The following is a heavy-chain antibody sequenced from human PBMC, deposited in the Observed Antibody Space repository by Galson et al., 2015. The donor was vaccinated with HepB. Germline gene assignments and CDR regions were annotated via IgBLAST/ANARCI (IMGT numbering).Heavy chain of an antibody. J-gene: IGHJ2*01. Sequence: SLRLSCAASGFTVSSNYMSWVRQAPGKGLEWVSVIYSGGSTYYADSVKGRFTISRDNSKNTLYLQMNSLRAEDTAVYYCARGWVTTYGDHEWYFDLWGRGTLVTVSS. V-gene: IGHV3-53*01. CDR2: IYSGGST. D-gene: IGHD4-17*01. CDR3: ARGWVTTYGDHEWYFDL. CDR1: GFTVSSNY.